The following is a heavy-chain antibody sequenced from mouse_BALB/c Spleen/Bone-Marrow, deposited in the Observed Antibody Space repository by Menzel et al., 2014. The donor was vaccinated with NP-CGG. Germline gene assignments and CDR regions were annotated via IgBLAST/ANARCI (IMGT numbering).Heavy chain of an antibody. CDR3: ARNCDYGLAY. CDR1: GFAFSRYW. V-gene: IGHV4-1*02. J-gene: IGHJ3*01. CDR2: INPDSSTI. D-gene: IGHD2-4*01. Sequence: EVKLVESGGGLVQPGGSLKLSCAASGFAFSRYWMSWVRQAPGKGLEWIGEINPDSSTINYTPSLKDKFIISRDNAKKTLYLQMNKVRSEDTAVYYSARNCDYGLAYWGQGTLVTVSA.